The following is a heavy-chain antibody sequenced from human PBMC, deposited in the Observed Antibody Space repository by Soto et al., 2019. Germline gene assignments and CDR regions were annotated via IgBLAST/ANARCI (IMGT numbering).Heavy chain of an antibody. J-gene: IGHJ4*02. CDR1: GGSISSSSYY. CDR3: ARQGIAVAGTFDY. D-gene: IGHD6-19*01. CDR2: IYYSGST. Sequence: SETLSLTCTVSGGSISSSSYYWGWIRQPPGKGLEWIGSIYYSGSTYYNPSLKSRVTISVDTSKNQFSLKLSSVTAADTAVYYCARQGIAVAGTFDYWGQGTLVTVSS. V-gene: IGHV4-39*01.